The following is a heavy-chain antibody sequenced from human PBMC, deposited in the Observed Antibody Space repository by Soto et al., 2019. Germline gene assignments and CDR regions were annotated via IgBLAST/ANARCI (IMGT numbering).Heavy chain of an antibody. CDR1: GGSISSYY. V-gene: IGHV4-59*01. CDR2: IYYSGST. J-gene: IGHJ6*03. CDR3: ARAPVRGMPYYYYMDV. D-gene: IGHD3-10*01. Sequence: SETLSLTCTVSGGSISSYYWSWIRQPPGKGLEWIGYIYYSGSTNYNPSLKSRVTISVDTSKNQFSLKLSSVTAADTAVYYCARAPVRGMPYYYYMDVWGKGTTVTVSS.